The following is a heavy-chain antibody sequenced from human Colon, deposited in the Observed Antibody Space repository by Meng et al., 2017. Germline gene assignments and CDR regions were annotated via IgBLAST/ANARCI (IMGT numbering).Heavy chain of an antibody. CDR2: VHDSGDT. CDR1: GGSISGDGYY. CDR3: ARDPSNRGAFFDP. D-gene: IGHD3-10*01. Sequence: QGEVRESGPGLVKPLQTLSLTCVVSGGSISGDGYYRRWIRQHPGKGLEWIGYVHDSGDTYYKSSLKSRITISIDTSENQFSLKLKSVTAADTAVYYCARDPSNRGAFFDPWGQGTLVTVSS. V-gene: IGHV4-31*11. J-gene: IGHJ5*02.